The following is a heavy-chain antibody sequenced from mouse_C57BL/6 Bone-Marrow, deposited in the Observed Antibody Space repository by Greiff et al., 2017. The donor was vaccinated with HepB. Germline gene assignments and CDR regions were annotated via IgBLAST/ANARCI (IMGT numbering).Heavy chain of an antibody. Sequence: EVMLVESGGGLVKPGGSLKLSCAASGFTFSSYTMSWVRQTPEKRLEWVATISGGGGNTYYPDSVKGRFTISRDNAKNTLYLQMSSLRAEVTAFYYCAFGGSLDYWGQGTTLTVS. J-gene: IGHJ2*01. CDR3: AFGGSLDY. D-gene: IGHD1-1*02. V-gene: IGHV5-9*01. CDR1: GFTFSSYT. CDR2: ISGGGGNT.